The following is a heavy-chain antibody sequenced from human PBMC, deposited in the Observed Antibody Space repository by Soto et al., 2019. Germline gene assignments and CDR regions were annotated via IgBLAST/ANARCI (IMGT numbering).Heavy chain of an antibody. J-gene: IGHJ4*02. Sequence: QVQLVQSGAEVKKPGSSVKVSCKASGGTFSSYAISWVRQAPGQGLEWMGGIIPILGTANYAQKFQGRVTITADESTSTAYMELSSLRSEDTAVYYCARRGYCSGGSCYSFDYWGQGTLVTVSS. CDR1: GGTFSSYA. V-gene: IGHV1-69*01. CDR2: IIPILGTA. D-gene: IGHD2-15*01. CDR3: ARRGYCSGGSCYSFDY.